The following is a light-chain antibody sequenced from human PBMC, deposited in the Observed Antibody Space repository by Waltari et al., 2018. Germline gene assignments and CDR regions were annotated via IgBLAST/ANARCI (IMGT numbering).Light chain of an antibody. V-gene: IGKV1-39*01. CDR3: QQSYITRWT. CDR1: QNIDTF. Sequence: DIQMTQSPSSLSASVGERVTITCRASQNIDTFLNWYQHKVGKAPLLLISLASHLQSGVSSRFSGGGSGTDFTLTISNLQPEDSAVYYCQQSYITRWTFGQGSEV. J-gene: IGKJ1*01. CDR2: LAS.